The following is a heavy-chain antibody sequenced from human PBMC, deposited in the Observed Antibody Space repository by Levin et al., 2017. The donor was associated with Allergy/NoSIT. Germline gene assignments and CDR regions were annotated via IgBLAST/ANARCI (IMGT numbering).Heavy chain of an antibody. D-gene: IGHD5-12*01. Sequence: SLKISCAASGFTFDDYAMHWVRQAPGKGLEWVSGISWNGGSIGYADSVKGRFTISRDNAKNSLYLQMNSLRAEDTALYYCAKDEGYSGYVGIDYRGEGSLVSVSS. CDR2: ISWNGGSI. CDR1: GFTFDDYA. J-gene: IGHJ4*02. V-gene: IGHV3-9*01. CDR3: AKDEGYSGYVGIDY.